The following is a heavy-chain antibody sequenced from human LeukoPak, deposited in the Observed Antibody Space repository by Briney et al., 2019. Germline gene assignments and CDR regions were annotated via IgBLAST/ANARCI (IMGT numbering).Heavy chain of an antibody. Sequence: GGALRLSCAASGNYWMHWVRQAPGKGLVWVSHINSDGSWTSYADSVKGRFTISKDNAKNTVYLQMNSLRAEDTAVYYCVSFYETYWGRGTLVTVSS. CDR1: GNYW. J-gene: IGHJ4*02. D-gene: IGHD2/OR15-2a*01. CDR3: VSFYETY. CDR2: INSDGSWT. V-gene: IGHV3-74*01.